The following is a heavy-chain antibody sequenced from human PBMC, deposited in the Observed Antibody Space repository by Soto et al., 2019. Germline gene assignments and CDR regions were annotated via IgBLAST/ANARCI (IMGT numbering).Heavy chain of an antibody. V-gene: IGHV3-30-3*01. D-gene: IGHD3-10*01. CDR1: GFTFSSYA. Sequence: QVQLVESGGGVVQPGRSLRLSCAASGFTFSSYAMHWVRQAPGKGLEWVTAMSFDGYDKYYADSVKGRFTISRDNSMDTVNLQMTSLRAEDTAVYYCAGDLKKVVRGIDYWGQGTLVTVSS. CDR3: AGDLKKVVRGIDY. J-gene: IGHJ4*02. CDR2: MSFDGYDK.